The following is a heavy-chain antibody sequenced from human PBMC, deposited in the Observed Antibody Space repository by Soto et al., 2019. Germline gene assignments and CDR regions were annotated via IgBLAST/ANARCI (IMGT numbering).Heavy chain of an antibody. D-gene: IGHD3-22*01. CDR3: GRGHDGSGAFDY. Sequence: QVQLRESGPGSVKPSQTLSLTCSVSGGSISSVDYYWNWIRQPQGKGREWIGNIYSSGSTYYNASLKSRITISSATSTNQFSLKLSSVTAADTAVYYCGRGHDGSGAFDYWGQGILVTVSS. CDR2: IYSSGST. J-gene: IGHJ4*02. CDR1: GGSISSVDYY. V-gene: IGHV4-30-4*01.